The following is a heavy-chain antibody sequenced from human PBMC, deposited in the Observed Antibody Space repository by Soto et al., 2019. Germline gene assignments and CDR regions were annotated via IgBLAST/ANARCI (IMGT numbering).Heavy chain of an antibody. Sequence: GSLRLSCAASGFTFSSYAMRWVRQAPGKGLEGVAFISDDGSNIYYGDSVKGRFTISRDNSKNTLYLQMNSLRAEDTAVYYCAKAGRDFWSGRSFFEYWGQGTQVTVAS. D-gene: IGHD3-3*01. CDR1: GFTFSSYA. V-gene: IGHV3-30*04. J-gene: IGHJ4*02. CDR2: ISDDGSNI. CDR3: AKAGRDFWSGRSFFEY.